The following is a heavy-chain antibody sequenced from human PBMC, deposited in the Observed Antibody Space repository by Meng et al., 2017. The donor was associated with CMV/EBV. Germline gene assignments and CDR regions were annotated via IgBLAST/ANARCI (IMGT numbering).Heavy chain of an antibody. Sequence: TFSSYGISWVRQSPGQGLEWMGGIIPILGIANYAQKFHGRVTITADKSTSTAYMELSSLRSEDTAVYYCASPQYSSSQWGYYGMDVWGQGTTVTVSS. CDR2: IIPILGIA. CDR1: TFSSYG. CDR3: ASPQYSSSQWGYYGMDV. V-gene: IGHV1-69*10. J-gene: IGHJ6*02. D-gene: IGHD6-6*01.